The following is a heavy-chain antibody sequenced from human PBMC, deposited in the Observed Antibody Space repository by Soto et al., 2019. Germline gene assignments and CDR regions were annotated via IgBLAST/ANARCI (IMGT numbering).Heavy chain of an antibody. V-gene: IGHV3-23*01. Sequence: EVQLLESGGGLVQPGGSLRLSCAASGFTFASYAMTWVRQAPGKGLEWVSDSRGSGGGTYYADSVKVRFTISRDNSKNTLYLQMNSLRAEDTALYYCAKDRGYGYGYYWFDYWGQGTLVTVSS. CDR1: GFTFASYA. CDR2: SRGSGGGT. D-gene: IGHD3-22*01. CDR3: AKDRGYGYGYYWFDY. J-gene: IGHJ4*02.